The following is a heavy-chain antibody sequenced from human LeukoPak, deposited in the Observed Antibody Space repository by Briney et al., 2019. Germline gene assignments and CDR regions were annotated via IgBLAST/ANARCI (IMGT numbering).Heavy chain of an antibody. V-gene: IGHV3-21*01. J-gene: IGHJ4*02. CDR2: ISSSSSYI. D-gene: IGHD6-19*01. Sequence: GGSLRLSCAASGFTFINYNMDWVRQAPGKGLEWVSSISSSSSYIYYADSVKGRFTISRDNAKNSLYLQMNSLRAEDTALYYCARSYSSGIDCWGQGTLVTVSS. CDR1: GFTFINYN. CDR3: ARSYSSGIDC.